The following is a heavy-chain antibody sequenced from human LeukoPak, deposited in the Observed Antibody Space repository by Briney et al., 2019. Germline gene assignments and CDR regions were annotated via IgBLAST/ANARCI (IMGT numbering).Heavy chain of an antibody. CDR2: IKQDGSET. J-gene: IGHJ4*02. CDR1: GFIFSDYW. CDR3: TRWTRVPDS. D-gene: IGHD4-17*01. Sequence: GGSLRLSCTASGFIFSDYWLSWVRQAPGKGLEWVANIKQDGSETHYVDSVKGRFTISRDNAKNSLFLQMNSLRADDTAVYYCTRWTRVPDSWGQGILVTVSS. V-gene: IGHV3-7*03.